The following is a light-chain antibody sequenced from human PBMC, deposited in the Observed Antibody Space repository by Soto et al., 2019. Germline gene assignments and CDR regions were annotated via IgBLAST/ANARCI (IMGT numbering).Light chain of an antibody. CDR3: QQYENATST. CDR1: QSLSRKX. CDR2: GSS. J-gene: IGKJ5*01. V-gene: IGKV3-20*01. Sequence: EIMLTRSPAILSLCPGERASLSFGASQSLSRKXLAWSQQKPCQAPRLLMYGSSSMATGSPDRCSGTGSATDFTLTINRLEPEDFSVYYFQQYENATSTFGQGTRLEIK.